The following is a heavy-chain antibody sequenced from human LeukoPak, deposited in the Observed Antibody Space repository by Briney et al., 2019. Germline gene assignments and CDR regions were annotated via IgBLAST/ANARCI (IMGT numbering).Heavy chain of an antibody. J-gene: IGHJ3*02. CDR2: IYSEGSK. Sequence: PGGSLRLSCAASGFAVSSNYISWVRQAPGKGLEWVSIIYSEGSKFHADSVKGRFTMSRDNSKNTLDLQMNSLRAEDTAVYFCARDRHRYRGINGDGDAFDIWGQGTMVTVSS. CDR1: GFAVSSNY. V-gene: IGHV3-53*01. D-gene: IGHD5-12*01. CDR3: ARDRHRYRGINGDGDAFDI.